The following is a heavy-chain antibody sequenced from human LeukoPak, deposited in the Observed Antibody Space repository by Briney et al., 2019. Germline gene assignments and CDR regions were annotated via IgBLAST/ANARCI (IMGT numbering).Heavy chain of an antibody. D-gene: IGHD3-10*01. CDR3: AGLYGSGSYYGY. J-gene: IGHJ4*02. Sequence: SETLSLTCTVSGGSISSYYWSWIRQPPGKGLECIGYIHYTGSTYYKPSLKSRVTISVDTSKNQFSLKLSSVTAADTAVYYCAGLYGSGSYYGYWGQGTLVTVSS. V-gene: IGHV4-59*08. CDR2: IHYTGST. CDR1: GGSISSYY.